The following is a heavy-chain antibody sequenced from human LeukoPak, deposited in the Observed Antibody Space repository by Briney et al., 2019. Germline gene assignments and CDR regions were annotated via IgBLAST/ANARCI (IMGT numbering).Heavy chain of an antibody. CDR2: ISASGGRT. D-gene: IGHD1-26*01. CDR3: ARDPYSGGYSVDLYYYYMDV. V-gene: IGHV3-23*01. Sequence: QPGGSLRLSCAASGFTFSSYGMNWVRQASGKGLEWVSGISASGGRTFYADSVKGRFTISRDNAKNSLDLQMNSLRAEDTAVYYCARDPYSGGYSVDLYYYYMDVWGKGTTVTVSS. J-gene: IGHJ6*03. CDR1: GFTFSSYG.